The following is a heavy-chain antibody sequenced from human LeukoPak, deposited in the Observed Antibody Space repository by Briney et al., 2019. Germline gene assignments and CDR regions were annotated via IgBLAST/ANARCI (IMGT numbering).Heavy chain of an antibody. CDR3: ARVVHPYDYESSGLTYDAFDI. D-gene: IGHD3-22*01. V-gene: IGHV7-4-1*02. CDR1: GYTFTSYS. Sequence: EASVKASCKASGYTFTSYSMNWVRQAPGQGLEWLGWINTNTGNPTYAQGFTGRFVFSLDTSVNTAYLQISSLKAEDTAVYYCARVVHPYDYESSGLTYDAFDIWGQGTMVTVSS. CDR2: INTNTGNP. J-gene: IGHJ3*02.